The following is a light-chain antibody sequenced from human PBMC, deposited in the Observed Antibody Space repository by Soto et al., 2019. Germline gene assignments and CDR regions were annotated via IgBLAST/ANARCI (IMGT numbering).Light chain of an antibody. CDR3: QQYGNLPLT. J-gene: IGKJ4*01. V-gene: IGKV1-33*01. Sequence: DIQMTQSPSSLSASVGDRVTITCQASQDINNYLNWYQQKPGKAPKLLIYDASNLETGVPSRFSGSGSGTDFTFTISSLQPEDIATYYCQQYGNLPLTCGGGTKVEVK. CDR2: DAS. CDR1: QDINNY.